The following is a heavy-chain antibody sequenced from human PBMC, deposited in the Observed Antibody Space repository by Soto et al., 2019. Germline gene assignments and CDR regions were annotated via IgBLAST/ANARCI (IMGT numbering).Heavy chain of an antibody. CDR1: GFTFSSYS. V-gene: IGHV3-21*06. D-gene: IGHD1-26*01. CDR3: ARDLVGATI. Sequence: GGSLRLSCAASGFTFSSYSMNWVRQAPGKGLEWVSSFFCFINYIFYAASVKGRFPFSRNNARNSLYLQINILRAEDTAVYYCARDLVGATIWGQGTLVTVS. J-gene: IGHJ4*02. CDR2: FFCFINYI.